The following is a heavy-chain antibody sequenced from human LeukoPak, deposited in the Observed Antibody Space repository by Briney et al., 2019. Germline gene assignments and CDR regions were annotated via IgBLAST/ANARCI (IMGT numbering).Heavy chain of an antibody. V-gene: IGHV1-46*01. Sequence: ASVKVSCKASGYTFTRYYMHWVRQAPGQGLEWMGIINPSGGSTNYAQKLQDRVTMTRDTSTSTVYMELSSLRSEDTAVYYCARDPRYGSGQTWFDPWGQGTLVTVSS. CDR1: GYTFTRYY. D-gene: IGHD3-10*01. CDR2: INPSGGST. J-gene: IGHJ5*02. CDR3: ARDPRYGSGQTWFDP.